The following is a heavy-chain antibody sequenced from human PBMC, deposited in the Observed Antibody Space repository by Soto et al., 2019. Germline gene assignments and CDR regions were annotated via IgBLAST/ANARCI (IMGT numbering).Heavy chain of an antibody. V-gene: IGHV4-39*01. CDR2: LYYSGST. D-gene: IGHD3-10*01. J-gene: IGHJ4*02. CDR3: ARLPSWARGVIDY. Sequence: TETLSRTCTVSGGSISSNSYYWGWLRQPPGKGLEWIGSLYYSGSTYYNPSLKSRVTISVDTSKNQFSLKLSSVTAADTAVYSCARLPSWARGVIDYWGQGTLVTVSS. CDR1: GGSISSNSYY.